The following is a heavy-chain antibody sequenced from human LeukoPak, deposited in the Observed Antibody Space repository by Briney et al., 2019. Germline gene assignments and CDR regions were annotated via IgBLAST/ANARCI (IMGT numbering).Heavy chain of an antibody. CDR1: GFTFSSDG. CDR3: AKDYYDSSGYYSFDY. J-gene: IGHJ4*02. V-gene: IGHV3-30*18. Sequence: GRSLRLSCAASGFTFSSDGMHWVRQAPGKGLEWVAVISYDGSNKYYADSVKGRFTISRDNSKNTLYLQMNSLRAEDTAVYYCAKDYYDSSGYYSFDYWGQGTLVTVSS. D-gene: IGHD3-22*01. CDR2: ISYDGSNK.